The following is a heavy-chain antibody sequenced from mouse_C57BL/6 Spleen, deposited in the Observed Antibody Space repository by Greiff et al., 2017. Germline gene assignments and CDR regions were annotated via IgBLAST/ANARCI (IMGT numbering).Heavy chain of an antibody. D-gene: IGHD1-2*01. Sequence: QVQLQQPGAELVRPGSSVKLSCKASGYTFTSYWMHWVKQRPIQGLEWIGNIDPSDSETHYNQKFKDKATLTVDKSSSTAYMQLSSLTSEDSAVYYGARRGRRLWYFDVWGTGTTVTVSS. CDR2: IDPSDSET. CDR3: ARRGRRLWYFDV. V-gene: IGHV1-52*01. J-gene: IGHJ1*03. CDR1: GYTFTSYW.